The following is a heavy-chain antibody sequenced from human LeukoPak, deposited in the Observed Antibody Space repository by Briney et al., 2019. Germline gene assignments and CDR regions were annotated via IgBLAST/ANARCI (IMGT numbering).Heavy chain of an antibody. V-gene: IGHV4-39*07. Sequence: SETLSLTCTVSGGSISSSNYYWGWIRQPPGKGLEWIGSIYYSGSTYYNPSLKSRVTISVDTSKNQFSLKLSSVTAADTAVYYCARVPRMYYYDSSGYLDYWGQGTLVTVSS. CDR3: ARVPRMYYYDSSGYLDY. CDR1: GGSISSSNYY. D-gene: IGHD3-22*01. CDR2: IYYSGST. J-gene: IGHJ4*02.